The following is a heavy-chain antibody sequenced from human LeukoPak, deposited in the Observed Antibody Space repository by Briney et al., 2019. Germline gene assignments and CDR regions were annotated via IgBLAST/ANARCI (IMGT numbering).Heavy chain of an antibody. CDR2: IHHSGRT. J-gene: IGHJ4*02. D-gene: IGHD1-26*01. CDR3: ARGVSPKGMGGRRFDY. V-gene: IGHV4-34*01. Sequence: SETLSLTCAVYGGSFSGYYWSWIRLPPGKGLEWIGEIHHSGRTNYNPSLKSRVTISVDTSKNQFSLKLSSVTAADTAVYYCARGVSPKGMGGRRFDYWGQGALVTVSS. CDR1: GGSFSGYY.